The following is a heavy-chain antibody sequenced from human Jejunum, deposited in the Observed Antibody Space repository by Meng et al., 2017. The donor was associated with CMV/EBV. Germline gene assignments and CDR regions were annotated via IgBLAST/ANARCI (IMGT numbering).Heavy chain of an antibody. CDR1: GDSISSGDYS. Sequence: QVQLQGSGQRLGKPSQTLSLTCTVSGDSISSGDYSWNWIRQSPGKGLEWIGYIYYNGNAYYNPSLQSRVSISVDTSKNEFSLNLNSVTAADTALYFCARGGIFRGIDYWGQGTLVTVSS. V-gene: IGHV4-30-4*08. D-gene: IGHD3-10*01. CDR2: IYYNGNA. J-gene: IGHJ4*02. CDR3: ARGGIFRGIDY.